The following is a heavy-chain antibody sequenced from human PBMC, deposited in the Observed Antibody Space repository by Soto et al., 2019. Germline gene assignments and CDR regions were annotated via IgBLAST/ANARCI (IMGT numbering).Heavy chain of an antibody. CDR3: ARDQGQQLRPCDWFDP. D-gene: IGHD6-13*01. CDR2: ITVYNGNT. CDR1: GYRLTSCS. J-gene: IGHJ5*02. V-gene: IGHV1-18*01. Sequence: ASAKVCSKASGYRLTSCSMCWVRQYHGQGLEWMGWITVYNGNTNYAQKLQGRVTMTTDTSTSTAYMELRSLRSDDTAVYYCARDQGQQLRPCDWFDPWGQGTLVIVSS.